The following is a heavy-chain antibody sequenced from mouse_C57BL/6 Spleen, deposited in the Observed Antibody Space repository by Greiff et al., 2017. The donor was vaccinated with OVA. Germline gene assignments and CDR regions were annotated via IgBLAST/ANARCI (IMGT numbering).Heavy chain of an antibody. CDR3: ARSYGSRYWYFDV. Sequence: QVHVKQSGAELVKPGASVKISCKASGYAFSSYWMNWVKQRPGKGLEWIGQLYPGDGDTNYNGKFKGKATLTADKSSSTAYMQLSSLTSEDSAVYFCARSYGSRYWYFDVWGTGTTVTVSS. CDR1: GYAFSSYW. CDR2: LYPGDGDT. J-gene: IGHJ1*03. V-gene: IGHV1-80*01. D-gene: IGHD1-1*01.